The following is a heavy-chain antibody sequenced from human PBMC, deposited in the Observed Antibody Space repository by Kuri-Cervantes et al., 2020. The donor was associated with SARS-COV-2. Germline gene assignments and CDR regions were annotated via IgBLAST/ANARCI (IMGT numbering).Heavy chain of an antibody. Sequence: SETLSLTCTVSGGSISSYYWSWIRQPPGKGLEWIGYIYYSGSTYYNPSLKSRVTISVDTSKNQFSLKLSSVTAADTAVYYCARHESETSSGWHLYDYWGQGTLVTVSS. D-gene: IGHD6-19*01. CDR3: ARHESETSSGWHLYDY. CDR2: IYYSGST. CDR1: GGSISSYY. J-gene: IGHJ4*02. V-gene: IGHV4-59*08.